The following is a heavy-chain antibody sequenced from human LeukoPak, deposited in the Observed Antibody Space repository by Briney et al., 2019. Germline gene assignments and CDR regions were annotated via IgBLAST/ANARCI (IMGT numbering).Heavy chain of an antibody. J-gene: IGHJ4*02. CDR3: AAESDTIYPDGFRDY. Sequence: GASVKVSCKASGFTFTSSAVQWVRQARGQRLEWIGWIVVGSGNKNYAQKFQERVTITRDMSTSTAYMELSSLRSEDTAVYYCAAESDTIYPDGFRDYWGQGTLVTVSS. CDR1: GFTFTSSA. V-gene: IGHV1-58*01. CDR2: IVVGSGNK. D-gene: IGHD3-10*01.